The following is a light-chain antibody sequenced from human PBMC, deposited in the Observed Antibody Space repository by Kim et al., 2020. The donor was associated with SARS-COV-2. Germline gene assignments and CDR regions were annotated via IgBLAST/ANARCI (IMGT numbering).Light chain of an antibody. J-gene: IGLJ2*01. CDR2: QDS. Sequence: SYELTQPPSVSVSPGQTASITCSGDKLGDKYACWYQQKPGQSPELVIYQDSKRPSGIPERFSGSNSGNTATLTISGTQAMGEADYYCQAWDSSSVVFGGGTQLTVL. V-gene: IGLV3-1*01. CDR3: QAWDSSSVV. CDR1: KLGDKY.